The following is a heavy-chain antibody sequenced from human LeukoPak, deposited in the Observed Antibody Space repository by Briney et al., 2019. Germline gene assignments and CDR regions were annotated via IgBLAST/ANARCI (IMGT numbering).Heavy chain of an antibody. CDR2: IYTSGST. V-gene: IGHV4-4*07. Sequence: PSETLSLTCTVSGGSISSYYWSWIRQRAGKGLEWIGRIYTSGSTNYNPSFKSRVTMSVDTSKNQFSLKLSSVTAADTAVYYCARGNDFWSGYYSRGWFDPWGQGTLVTVSS. CDR3: ARGNDFWSGYYSRGWFDP. D-gene: IGHD3-3*01. CDR1: GGSISSYY. J-gene: IGHJ5*02.